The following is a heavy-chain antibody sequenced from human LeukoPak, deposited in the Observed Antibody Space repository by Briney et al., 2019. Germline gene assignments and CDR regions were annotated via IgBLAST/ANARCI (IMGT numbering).Heavy chain of an antibody. V-gene: IGHV4-59*12. D-gene: IGHD5-24*01. J-gene: IGHJ4*02. CDR1: GGSISSYY. Sequence: PSETLSLTCTVSGGSISSYYWSWIRQPPGKGLEWIGYVYSSGSTNYNPSLKSRVTMSVDTSKNQFSLKLSSVTAADTAVYYCASVEMATSYFDYWGQGTLVTVSS. CDR3: ASVEMATSYFDY. CDR2: VYSSGST.